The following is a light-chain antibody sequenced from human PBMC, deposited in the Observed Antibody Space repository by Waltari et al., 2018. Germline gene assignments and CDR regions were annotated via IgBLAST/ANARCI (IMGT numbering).Light chain of an antibody. CDR3: QQYDGEVLT. CDR2: GTS. Sequence: EIVLTQSPGTLSLSPGERATLSCRASQSVTSISLTWYQQKRGQAPRLLIYGTSSRATDIPDRFSGSGSGTDFTLTISRLEPEDFAVYYCQQYDGEVLTFGGGTKVEI. J-gene: IGKJ4*01. CDR1: QSVTSIS. V-gene: IGKV3-20*01.